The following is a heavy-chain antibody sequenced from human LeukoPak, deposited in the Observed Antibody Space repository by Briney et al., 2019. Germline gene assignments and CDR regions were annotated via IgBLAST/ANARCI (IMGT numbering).Heavy chain of an antibody. CDR1: GGTFSSYA. D-gene: IGHD4-17*01. CDR3: ARGPPTVPNFDY. J-gene: IGHJ4*02. CDR2: IIPIFGTA. V-gene: IGHV1-69*06. Sequence: SVKVSCKASGGTFSSYAISWVRQAPGQGLEWMGGIIPIFGTANYAQKFQGRVTITADKSTSAAYMELSSLRSEDTAVYYCARGPPTVPNFDYWGQGTLVTVSS.